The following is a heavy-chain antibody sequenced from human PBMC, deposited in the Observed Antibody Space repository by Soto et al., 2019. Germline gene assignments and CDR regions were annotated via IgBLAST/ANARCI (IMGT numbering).Heavy chain of an antibody. CDR3: AKDPFDIVVVVAATPNWFDP. J-gene: IGHJ5*02. V-gene: IGHV3-23*01. CDR2: ISISGSGGST. CDR1: GFTFSSYA. D-gene: IGHD2-15*01. Sequence: PGGSLRLSCAASGFTFSSYAMSWVRQAPGKGLEWVSAISISGSGGSTYYADSVKGRFTISRDNSKNTLYLQMNSLRAEDTAVYYCAKDPFDIVVVVAATPNWFDPWGQGTLVTVSS.